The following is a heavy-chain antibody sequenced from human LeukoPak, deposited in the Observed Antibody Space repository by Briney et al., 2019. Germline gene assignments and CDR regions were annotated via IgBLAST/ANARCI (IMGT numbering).Heavy chain of an antibody. Sequence: ASVKVSCKASGYTFAGYYMHWVRQAPGQGLEWMGRINPNSGGTNYAQKFQGRVTMTRDTSISTAYMELSRLRSDDTAVYYCARVPDLTGLDYWGQGTLVTVSS. CDR2: INPNSGGT. CDR3: ARVPDLTGLDY. D-gene: IGHD3-9*01. CDR1: GYTFAGYY. V-gene: IGHV1-2*06. J-gene: IGHJ4*02.